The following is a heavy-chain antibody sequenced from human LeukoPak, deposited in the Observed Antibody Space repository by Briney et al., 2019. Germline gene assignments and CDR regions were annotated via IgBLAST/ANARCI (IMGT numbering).Heavy chain of an antibody. CDR1: GFTFSSYE. CDR2: ISSSGSTK. CDR3: ATLRPRQQLVVDH. V-gene: IGHV3-48*03. Sequence: GGSLRLSCAASGFTFSSYEMNWVRQAPGKGLEWVSYISSSGSTKYYADSVKGRFTISRDKALNSLYLQMSSLRAEDTAVYYCATLRPRQQLVVDHWGQGTLVPVSS. D-gene: IGHD6-13*01. J-gene: IGHJ4*02.